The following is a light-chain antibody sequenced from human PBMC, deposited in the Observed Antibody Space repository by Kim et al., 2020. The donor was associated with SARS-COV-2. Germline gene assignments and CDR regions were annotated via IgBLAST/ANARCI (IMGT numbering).Light chain of an antibody. CDR1: ENVGTL. J-gene: IGKJ2*01. Sequence: DIQMTQSPSTLSASVGDRVTITCRASENVGTLLTWYQQKPGRAPSLLIYLASTLESGVPSRVSGTGSGTEFSLSITSLQPDDFATYYCQRDSRFLYTFGQGTKLVI. CDR2: LAS. V-gene: IGKV1-5*03. CDR3: QRDSRFLYT.